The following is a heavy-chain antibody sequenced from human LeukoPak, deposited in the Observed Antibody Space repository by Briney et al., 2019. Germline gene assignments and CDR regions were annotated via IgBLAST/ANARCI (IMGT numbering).Heavy chain of an antibody. J-gene: IGHJ4*02. V-gene: IGHV4-39*07. CDR2: IYYSGST. Sequence: SDTLSLTCTVSGGSISSSSYYWGWIRQPPGKGLEWIGSIYYSGSTNYNPSLKSRVTISVDKSKNQFSLKLSSVTAADTAVYYCARRGRSFGVVIQGQYYFDYWGQGTLVTVSS. D-gene: IGHD3-3*01. CDR3: ARRGRSFGVVIQGQYYFDY. CDR1: GGSISSSSYY.